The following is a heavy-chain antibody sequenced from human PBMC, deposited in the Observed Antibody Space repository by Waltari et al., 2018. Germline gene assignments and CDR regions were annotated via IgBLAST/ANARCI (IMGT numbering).Heavy chain of an antibody. J-gene: IGHJ6*02. CDR3: ARFVAMVRGVIINYYYYYGMDV. V-gene: IGHV4-4*02. CDR2: IYHSGST. CDR1: GGSISSSNW. D-gene: IGHD3-10*01. Sequence: QVQLQESGPGLVKPSGTLSLTCAVSGGSISSSNWWSWVRQPPGKGLEWIGEIYHSGSTNYNPSLKSRVTISVDKSKNQFSLKLSSVTAADTAVYYCARFVAMVRGVIINYYYYYGMDVWGQGTTVTVSS.